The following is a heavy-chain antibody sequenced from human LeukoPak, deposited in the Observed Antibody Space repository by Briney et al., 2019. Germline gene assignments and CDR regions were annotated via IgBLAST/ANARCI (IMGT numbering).Heavy chain of an antibody. D-gene: IGHD6-13*01. J-gene: IGHJ4*02. CDR1: GYIFSDYY. Sequence: ASVKVSCKASGYIFSDYYMHWVRQAPGQGLEWLGWINPKTGAADYAQQFRGRVTMTRDTSINTDFMEMKRVTSDDTAVYYCATVGFHIAAAGFDPWMYYFDYWGQGTLVTVSS. V-gene: IGHV1-2*02. CDR2: INPKTGAA. CDR3: ATVGFHIAAAGFDPWMYYFDY.